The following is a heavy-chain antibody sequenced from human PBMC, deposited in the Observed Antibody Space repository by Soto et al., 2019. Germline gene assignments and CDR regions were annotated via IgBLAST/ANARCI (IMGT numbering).Heavy chain of an antibody. V-gene: IGHV4-30-2*01. Sequence: SETLSLTGAVSGGSISSGGYSWSWIRQPPGKGLEWIGYIYHSGSTYYNPSLKSRVTISVDRSKNQFSLKLSSVIAADTAVYYCARTRIPNAFDIWGQGTMVTVSS. D-gene: IGHD3-10*01. CDR1: GGSISSGGYS. CDR2: IYHSGST. J-gene: IGHJ3*02. CDR3: ARTRIPNAFDI.